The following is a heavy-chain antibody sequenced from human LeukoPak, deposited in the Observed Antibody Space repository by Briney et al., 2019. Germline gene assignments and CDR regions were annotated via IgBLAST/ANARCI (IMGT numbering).Heavy chain of an antibody. CDR3: ARDQGSLTRCWYTCY. Sequence: GASVKVSCKASGYTFTGYHIHWVRQAPGQGLEWMGRINPYGGDTNFAQKFQGRVTMTRDTSITTAYMDLSSLTPDDTAVYFCARDQGSLTRCWYTCYWAQGTQVTVSS. D-gene: IGHD6-13*01. CDR2: INPYGGDT. CDR1: GYTFTGYH. J-gene: IGHJ4*02. V-gene: IGHV1-2*06.